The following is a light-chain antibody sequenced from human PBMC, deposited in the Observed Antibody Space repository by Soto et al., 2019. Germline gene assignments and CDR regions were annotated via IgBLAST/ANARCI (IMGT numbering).Light chain of an antibody. Sequence: QSALTQPASVSGSPGQSITISCTGTNSDVGAYNYVSWYQQHPGKAPKLMIYDVSSRPSGVSNRFSGSKSGNTASLTISGLQDEDEADYYCSSYKTGSPLWVFGGGTKVTVL. V-gene: IGLV2-14*01. CDR1: NSDVGAYNY. CDR2: DVS. J-gene: IGLJ3*02. CDR3: SSYKTGSPLWV.